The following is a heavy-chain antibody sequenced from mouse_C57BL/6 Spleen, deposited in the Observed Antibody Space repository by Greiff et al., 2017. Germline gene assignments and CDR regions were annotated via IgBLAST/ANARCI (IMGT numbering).Heavy chain of an antibody. J-gene: IGHJ1*03. CDR2: IDPEDGET. V-gene: IGHV14-2*01. Sequence: VQLQQSGAELVKPGASVKLSCPASGFNIKDYYMHWVKQRTEQGLEWIGRIDPEDGETKSAPKFQGKATITADTSSNTAYLQLSSLTSEDTAVYYCARYGGYYPGYVGGTGTTVTVSS. D-gene: IGHD2-3*01. CDR1: GFNIKDYY. CDR3: ARYGGYYPGYV.